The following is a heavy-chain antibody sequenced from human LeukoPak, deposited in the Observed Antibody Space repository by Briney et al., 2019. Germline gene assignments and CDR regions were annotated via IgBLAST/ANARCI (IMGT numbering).Heavy chain of an antibody. CDR3: AKAYYDFWSGYPYYYMDV. J-gene: IGHJ6*03. V-gene: IGHV3-30*18. Sequence: PGRSLRLSCAASGFTFSSYGMHWVRQAPGKGLEWVAVITYDGSNKYYADSVKGRFTISRDNSKNTLYLQMNSLRAEDTAVYYCAKAYYDFWSGYPYYYMDVWGKGTTVTVSS. CDR2: ITYDGSNK. CDR1: GFTFSSYG. D-gene: IGHD3-3*01.